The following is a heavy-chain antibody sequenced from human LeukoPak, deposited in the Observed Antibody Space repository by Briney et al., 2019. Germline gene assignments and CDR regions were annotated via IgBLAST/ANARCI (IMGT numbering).Heavy chain of an antibody. CDR2: ITSSGSST. Sequence: GGSLRLSCAASGFTFASYAMSWVRQAPGKGLEWVSGITSSGSSTYYADSVKGRVTISRDNFKNTLYLQMNSLRAEDTAVYYCASPQGNIWVFEYWGQGTLVTVSS. V-gene: IGHV3-23*01. D-gene: IGHD1/OR15-1a*01. CDR1: GFTFASYA. CDR3: ASPQGNIWVFEY. J-gene: IGHJ4*02.